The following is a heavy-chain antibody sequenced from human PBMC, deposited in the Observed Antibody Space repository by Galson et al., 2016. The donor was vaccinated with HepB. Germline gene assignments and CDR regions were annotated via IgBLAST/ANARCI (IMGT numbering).Heavy chain of an antibody. J-gene: IGHJ4*02. Sequence: SVKVSCKASGYTFSDNYMHWVRQAPGQGLEWMGYINPNSGGTNYAQKFQGRITMTRDTSITTASLELSTLRSDDTAVYYCATGKWYYFDYWGQGTPVTVSS. V-gene: IGHV1-2*02. CDR2: INPNSGGT. CDR1: GYTFSDNY. CDR3: ATGKWYYFDY. D-gene: IGHD2-8*01.